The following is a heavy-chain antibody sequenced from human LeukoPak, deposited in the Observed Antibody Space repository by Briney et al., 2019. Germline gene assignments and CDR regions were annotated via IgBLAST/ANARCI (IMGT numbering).Heavy chain of an antibody. CDR1: GFTFSSYA. CDR2: ISYDGSNK. J-gene: IGHJ6*02. CDR3: ASLLPYGSGSWYGMDV. Sequence: GGSLRLSCAASGFTFSSYAMHWVRQAPGKGLERVAVISYDGSNKYYADSVKGRFTIFRDNSKNTLYLQMNSLRAEDTAVYYCASLLPYGSGSWYGMDVWGQGTTVTVSS. V-gene: IGHV3-30-3*01. D-gene: IGHD3-10*01.